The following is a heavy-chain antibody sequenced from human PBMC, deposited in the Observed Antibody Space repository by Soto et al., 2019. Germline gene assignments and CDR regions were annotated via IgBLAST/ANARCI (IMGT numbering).Heavy chain of an antibody. V-gene: IGHV4-31*03. CDR1: RGSIDSGGFY. CDR3: ARRRSGDLDY. D-gene: IGHD2-15*01. J-gene: IGHJ4*02. Sequence: QVQLQESGPGLVKPSQTLSLTCTVSRGSIDSGGFYWNWIRQLPGKGLEWIGYIYYNERTDFNPSLKSRVTMSVDTSKNQFSLKLSSVTAADTAVYYCARRRSGDLDYWGQGTLVTVSS. CDR2: IYYNERT.